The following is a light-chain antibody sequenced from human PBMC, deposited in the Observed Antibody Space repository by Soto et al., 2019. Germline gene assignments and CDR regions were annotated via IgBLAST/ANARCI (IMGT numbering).Light chain of an antibody. CDR2: GAS. V-gene: IGKV3-15*01. J-gene: IGKJ1*01. CDR1: QSVGSN. CDR3: QQYNKWPWT. Sequence: IVLTQSPGTLSFSPGEIATLSFRASQSVGSNLAWYQQKPGQAPRLLISGASTGATGVPATFSGSGSGTEFTLTINSLQSEDFAIYYCQQYNKWPWTFGQGTKVDIK.